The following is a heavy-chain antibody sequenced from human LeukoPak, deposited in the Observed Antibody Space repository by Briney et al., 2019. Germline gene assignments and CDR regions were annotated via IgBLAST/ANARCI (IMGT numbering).Heavy chain of an antibody. CDR3: AKRSLTAPPYYFDY. V-gene: IGHV3-23*01. CDR2: IRGSGGST. J-gene: IGHJ4*02. CDR1: GFTFSTYA. Sequence: GSLRLSCAASGFTFSTYAMSWVRQAPGKGLEWVSTIRGSGGSTYYADSVKGRFTISRDNSKNTLYLQMNSLRAEGTAVYYCAKRSLTAPPYYFDYWGQGTLVTVSS.